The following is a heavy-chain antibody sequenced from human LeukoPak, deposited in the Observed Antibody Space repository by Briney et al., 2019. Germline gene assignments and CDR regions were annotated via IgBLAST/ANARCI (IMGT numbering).Heavy chain of an antibody. CDR3: AIHSQASVIDY. CDR1: GFTFSSYA. CDR2: IIPILGIA. V-gene: IGHV1-69*04. J-gene: IGHJ4*02. D-gene: IGHD4-11*01. Sequence: PGGSLRLSCAASGFTFSSYAISWVRQAPGQGLEWTGRIIPILGIANYAQKFQGRVTITADKSTSTAYTELSSLRSEDTAVYYCAIHSQASVIDYWGQGTLVTVSS.